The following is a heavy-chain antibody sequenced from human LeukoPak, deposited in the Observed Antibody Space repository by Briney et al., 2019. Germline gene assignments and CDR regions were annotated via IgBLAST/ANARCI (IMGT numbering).Heavy chain of an antibody. CDR3: AKDTWGAIFRGVFDI. CDR2: IYYSGST. J-gene: IGHJ3*02. V-gene: IGHV4-59*12. CDR1: GGSISSYY. D-gene: IGHD3-10*01. Sequence: SETLSLTCTVSGGSISSYYWSWIRQPPGKGLEWIGYIYYSGSTNYNPSLKSRVTISVDTSKNQFSLKLSSVTAADTAVYYCAKDTWGAIFRGVFDIWGKGKMVTV.